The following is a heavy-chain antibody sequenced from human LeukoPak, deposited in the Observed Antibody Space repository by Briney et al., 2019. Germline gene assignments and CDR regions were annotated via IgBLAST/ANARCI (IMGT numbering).Heavy chain of an antibody. CDR3: ARDLYYYDSSGYPTPFDY. CDR2: ISSSSSYI. CDR1: GFTFSSYS. V-gene: IGHV3-21*01. J-gene: IGHJ4*02. Sequence: PGGSLRLSCAASGFTFSSYSMNWVRQAPGKGLEWVSSISSSSSYIYYADSVKGRLTISRDNAKNSLYLQMNSLRAEDTAVYYCARDLYYYDSSGYPTPFDYWGQGTLVTVSS. D-gene: IGHD3-22*01.